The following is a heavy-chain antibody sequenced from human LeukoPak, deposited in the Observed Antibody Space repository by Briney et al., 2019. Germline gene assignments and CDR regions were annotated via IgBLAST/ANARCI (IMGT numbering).Heavy chain of an antibody. CDR3: ARSGLATSQEAFDY. Sequence: PGGSLRLSCAASGFTFSSYAIHWVRQAPGKGLEWVAVISYDGSNKYYSDSVKGRFTISRDNSKNTLYLQMNSLRAEDTAVYYCARSGLATSQEAFDYWGQGTLVTVSS. CDR1: GFTFSSYA. CDR2: ISYDGSNK. D-gene: IGHD5-12*01. J-gene: IGHJ4*02. V-gene: IGHV3-30*04.